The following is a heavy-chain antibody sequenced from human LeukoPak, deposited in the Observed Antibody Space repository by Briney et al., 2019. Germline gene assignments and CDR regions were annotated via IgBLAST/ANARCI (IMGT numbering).Heavy chain of an antibody. CDR2: ISGSGGST. D-gene: IGHD2-2*01. CDR1: GFTFSSYA. J-gene: IGHJ4*02. Sequence: GVSLRLSCAASGFTFSSYAMSWVRQAPGKGREGCSAISGSGGSTYYADSVKGRFTISRDNSKNTLYLQMNSLGAEDTAVYYCAKVPILKYQLLFPDYWGQGTLVTVSS. V-gene: IGHV3-23*01. CDR3: AKVPILKYQLLFPDY.